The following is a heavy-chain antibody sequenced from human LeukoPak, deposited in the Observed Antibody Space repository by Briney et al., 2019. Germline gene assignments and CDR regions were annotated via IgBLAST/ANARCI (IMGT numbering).Heavy chain of an antibody. CDR3: IVFGDSNH. V-gene: IGHV3-30*14. CDR2: ISYDGSNK. Sequence: GGSLRLSCAASGFTFSSYAMHWVRQAPGKGLEWVAVISYDGSNKYYADSVKGRFTISRDNSKNTLYLQINSLRVGDTAVYYCIVFGDSNHWGQGTLVTVSS. J-gene: IGHJ5*02. D-gene: IGHD4-17*01. CDR1: GFTFSSYA.